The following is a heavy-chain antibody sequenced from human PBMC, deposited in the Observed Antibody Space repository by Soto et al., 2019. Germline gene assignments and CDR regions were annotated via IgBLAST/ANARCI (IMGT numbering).Heavy chain of an antibody. D-gene: IGHD1-26*01. J-gene: IGHJ4*02. CDR3: ASDLGSGSD. CDR2: LSSSSNYI. Sequence: EVQLVESGGGLVKPGGSLRLSCAASRFTFSSYGMNWVRQSPGKGLEWVSSLSSSSNYIYYADSVKGRFTISRDNAKNSLYLQMNRLRAEDTAVYYCASDLGSGSDWGQGTLVTVSS. V-gene: IGHV3-21*01. CDR1: RFTFSSYG.